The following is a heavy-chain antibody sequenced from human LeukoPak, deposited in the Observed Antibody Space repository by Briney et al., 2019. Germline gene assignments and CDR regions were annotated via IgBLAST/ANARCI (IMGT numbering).Heavy chain of an antibody. D-gene: IGHD3-9*01. CDR2: INPNSGGT. Sequence: ASVKVSCKASGYTFTGYYMHWVRQAPGQGLEWMGWINPNSGGTNYAQKFQGRVTMTRDTSISTAYMELSRLRSDDTAVYYCARDLKGYFDWFGYYYYGMDVWAKGPRSPSP. CDR3: ARDLKGYFDWFGYYYYGMDV. V-gene: IGHV1-2*02. CDR1: GYTFTGYY. J-gene: IGHJ6*02.